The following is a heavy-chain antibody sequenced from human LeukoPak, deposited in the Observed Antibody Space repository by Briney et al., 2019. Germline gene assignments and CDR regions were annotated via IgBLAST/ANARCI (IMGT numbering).Heavy chain of an antibody. CDR1: GFTFSSFA. Sequence: GGPLRLSCAASGFTFSSFAMSWVRQAPGKGLEWVSAISGSGGSTYYADSVKGRFTISRDNSKNTLYLQMNSLRAEDTAVYYCAKGAVQYDSSGYAFTYFDYWGQGTLVTVSS. V-gene: IGHV3-23*01. CDR2: ISGSGGST. CDR3: AKGAVQYDSSGYAFTYFDY. D-gene: IGHD3-22*01. J-gene: IGHJ4*02.